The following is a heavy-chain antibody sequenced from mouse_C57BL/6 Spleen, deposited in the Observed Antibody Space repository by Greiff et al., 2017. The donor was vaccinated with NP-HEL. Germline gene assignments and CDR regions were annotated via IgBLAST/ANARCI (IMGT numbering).Heavy chain of an antibody. CDR3: ARSGIYYYGSSNYAMDY. D-gene: IGHD1-1*01. CDR2: IHPNSGST. J-gene: IGHJ4*01. Sequence: QVQLKQPGAELVKPGASVKLSCKASGYTFTSYWMHWVKQRPGQGLEWIGMIHPNSGSTNYNEKFKSKATLTVDKSSSTAYMQLSSLTSEDSAVYYCARSGIYYYGSSNYAMDYWGQGTSVTVSS. V-gene: IGHV1-64*01. CDR1: GYTFTSYW.